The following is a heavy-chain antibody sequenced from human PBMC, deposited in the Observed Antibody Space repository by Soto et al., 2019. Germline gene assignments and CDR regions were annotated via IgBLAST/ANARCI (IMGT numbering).Heavy chain of an antibody. J-gene: IGHJ5*02. CDR3: TRRGRQSANWFDP. CDR2: IIPMSGRP. CDR1: GGTFNSYS. V-gene: IGHV1-69*06. Sequence: QVQLVQSGAEVKTPGSSVKVSCKASGGTFNSYSIDWVRQAPGQGFEWMGGIIPMSGRPNYAQRFQGRVTFSADKSTSTVYMEVNSLTHEDTDVYYSTRRGRQSANWFDPWRQGTLVTVSS.